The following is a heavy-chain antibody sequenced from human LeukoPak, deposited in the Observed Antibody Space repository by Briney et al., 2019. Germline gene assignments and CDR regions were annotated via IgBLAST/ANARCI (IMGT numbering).Heavy chain of an antibody. J-gene: IGHJ4*02. V-gene: IGHV3-30*18. CDR3: VKGFHFDW. CDR2: ISYDGSNK. CDR1: GFTFSSYG. Sequence: PGRSLRLSCAASGFTFSSYGMHWVRQAPGKGLEWVAVISYDGSNKYYADSVKGRFTISRDTSKNTLYLQMDNLRVEDTAVYYCVKGFHFDWWGQGTLVIVSS.